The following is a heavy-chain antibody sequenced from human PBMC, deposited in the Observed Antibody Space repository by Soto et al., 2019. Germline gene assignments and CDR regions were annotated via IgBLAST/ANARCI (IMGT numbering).Heavy chain of an antibody. CDR1: GGSISSSSYY. V-gene: IGHV4-39*01. D-gene: IGHD3-22*01. Sequence: SETLSLTCTVSGGSISSSSYYWGWIRQPPGKGLEWIGSIYYSGSTYYNPSLKSRVTISVDTSKNQFSLKLRSVTAADTAVYYCARRGGSSGYFYFDYWGQGTLVTVSS. J-gene: IGHJ4*02. CDR3: ARRGGSSGYFYFDY. CDR2: IYYSGST.